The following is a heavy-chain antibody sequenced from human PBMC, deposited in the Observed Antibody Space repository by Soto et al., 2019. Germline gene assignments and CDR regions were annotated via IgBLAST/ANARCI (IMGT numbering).Heavy chain of an antibody. V-gene: IGHV2-5*08. D-gene: IGHD2-2*01. CDR3: AHVIPAALGFFDP. Sequence: TLSLTCTVSGASISSTNWWTWVRQPPGKALEWLALIYWDDDKRYSPSLKSRLTITKDTSKNQVVLTMTNMDPVDTATYYCAHVIPAALGFFDPWGQGTLVTVSS. CDR2: IYWDDDK. CDR1: GASISSTNW. J-gene: IGHJ5*02.